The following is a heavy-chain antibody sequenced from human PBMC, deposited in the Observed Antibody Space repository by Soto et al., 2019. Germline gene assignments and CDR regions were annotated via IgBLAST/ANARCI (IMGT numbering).Heavy chain of an antibody. Sequence: EVQLVESGGGLVQPGGSLRLSCAASGFTVSSSYMHWVRQAPGKGLEWVSIIYSGGNTYYADSVKERFTISRDNSKNTMQIHMNNLRPEDTAVDYSARDRGSYYDHLIGYQNDGFDIWGQGTMVTVSS. D-gene: IGHD3-3*01. J-gene: IGHJ3*02. CDR3: ARDRGSYYDHLIGYQNDGFDI. V-gene: IGHV3-66*01. CDR1: GFTVSSSY. CDR2: IYSGGNT.